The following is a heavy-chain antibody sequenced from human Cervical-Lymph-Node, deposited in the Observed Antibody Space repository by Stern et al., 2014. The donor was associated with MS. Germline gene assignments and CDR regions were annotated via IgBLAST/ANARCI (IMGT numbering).Heavy chain of an antibody. CDR2: IYPGDSDA. CDR3: ARQVHGDSTSAFDI. J-gene: IGHJ3*02. Sequence: VQLVESGAEVKKPGESLKISCKGSGYSFTTYWIGWVRQMPGKGLEWMGIIYPGDSDARYSQSFQGQVSISADKSISTAYLQWSSLKESDTAMYYCARQVHGDSTSAFDIWGQGTTVIVSS. D-gene: IGHD4-17*01. CDR1: GYSFTTYW. V-gene: IGHV5-51*01.